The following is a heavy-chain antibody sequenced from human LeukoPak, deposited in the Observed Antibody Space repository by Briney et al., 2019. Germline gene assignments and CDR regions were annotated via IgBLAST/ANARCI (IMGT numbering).Heavy chain of an antibody. Sequence: GGSLRLSCVASGFIFRNYRMSWVCQAPGKGLDWVANINQDGTEKYYAHSVRGRFTISRDNAKNSVQLQMNNLRAEDTALYYCAVLEGLSWGQGTLVTVSS. CDR2: INQDGTEK. V-gene: IGHV3-7*03. CDR3: AVLEGLS. CDR1: GFIFRNYR. J-gene: IGHJ4*02. D-gene: IGHD3-3*02.